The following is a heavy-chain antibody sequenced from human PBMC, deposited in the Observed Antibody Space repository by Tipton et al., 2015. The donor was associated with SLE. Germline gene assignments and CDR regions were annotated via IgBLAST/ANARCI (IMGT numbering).Heavy chain of an antibody. Sequence: GLVKPSETLSLTCTVSSASISNNTSFWGWIRQSPEKGLEWIGSIYYNGDFFYNPSLNSRLTMSVDTSNNHFSLKLSSVTAADTAVYYCAREGREVTVRPVDNWGQGIPVTVSS. V-gene: IGHV4-39*02. J-gene: IGHJ4*02. D-gene: IGHD2-21*02. CDR3: AREGREVTVRPVDN. CDR2: IYYNGDF. CDR1: SASISNNTSF.